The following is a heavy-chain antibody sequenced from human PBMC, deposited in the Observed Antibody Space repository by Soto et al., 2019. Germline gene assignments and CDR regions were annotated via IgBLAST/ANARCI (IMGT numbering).Heavy chain of an antibody. J-gene: IGHJ4*02. Sequence: SETLSLTCTVSGGSISSYYWSWIRQPPGKGLEWIGYIYYSGSTNYNPSLKSRVTISVDTSKNQFSLKLSSVTAADTAVYYCARGTGSFYFDYWGQGTLVTVSS. CDR2: IYYSGST. V-gene: IGHV4-59*01. CDR1: GGSISSYY. D-gene: IGHD1-1*01. CDR3: ARGTGSFYFDY.